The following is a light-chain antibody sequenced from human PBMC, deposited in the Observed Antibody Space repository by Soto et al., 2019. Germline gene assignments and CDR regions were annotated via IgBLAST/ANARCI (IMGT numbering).Light chain of an antibody. Sequence: EIVLTQSPDTLSLSPGERATLSCTASQSLSTNYLAWYQQRPGQAPRLLIYGASNRATGIPDRFSGNGSGTDFTLTISRLKPEDFSVYYCKPYDNLPRTFGPGTKVDIK. J-gene: IGKJ3*01. V-gene: IGKV3-20*01. CDR3: KPYDNLPRT. CDR2: GAS. CDR1: QSLSTNY.